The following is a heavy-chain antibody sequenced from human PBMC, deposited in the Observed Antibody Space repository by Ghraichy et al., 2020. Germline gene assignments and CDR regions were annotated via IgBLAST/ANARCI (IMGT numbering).Heavy chain of an antibody. D-gene: IGHD4-17*01. CDR1: GFTVSSNY. Sequence: GGSLRLSCAASGFTVSSNYMSWVRQAPGKRLEWVSVIYSGGSTYYADSVKGRFTISRHNSKNTLYLQMNSLRAEDTAVYYCARFPLQRYGSDYYYYMDVWGKGTTVTVSS. CDR2: IYSGGST. CDR3: ARFPLQRYGSDYYYYMDV. V-gene: IGHV3-53*04. J-gene: IGHJ6*03.